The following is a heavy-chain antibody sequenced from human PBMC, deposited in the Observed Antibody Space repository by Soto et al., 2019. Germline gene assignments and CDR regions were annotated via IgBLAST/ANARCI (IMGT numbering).Heavy chain of an antibody. Sequence: SVKVSCKASGVTFSRQDMRWVRQAPGQGLEWMGGIIPIFGTPQYAEKFQDRVTITADESTSTAYMELSSLTSEDTAVYYCATNEGRDGYSFDYWSQGTLVTVSS. V-gene: IGHV1-69*13. CDR3: ATNEGRDGYSFDY. CDR2: IIPIFGTP. J-gene: IGHJ4*02. D-gene: IGHD5-12*01. CDR1: GVTFSRQD.